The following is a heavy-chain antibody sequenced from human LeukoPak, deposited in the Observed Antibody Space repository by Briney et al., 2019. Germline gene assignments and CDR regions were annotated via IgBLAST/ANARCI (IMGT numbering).Heavy chain of an antibody. CDR1: EFTFSNYW. D-gene: IGHD5/OR15-5a*01. Sequence: GGSLRLSCEAFEFTFSNYWMSWVRQAPGKGLEWVANINEDGSVKYYADSVEGRFTISRDNARNSVFLQMNSLRAEDTAVYHCVRDKVSGPTLLDHWGQGTLVTVSS. J-gene: IGHJ4*02. V-gene: IGHV3-7*01. CDR2: INEDGSVK. CDR3: VRDKVSGPTLLDH.